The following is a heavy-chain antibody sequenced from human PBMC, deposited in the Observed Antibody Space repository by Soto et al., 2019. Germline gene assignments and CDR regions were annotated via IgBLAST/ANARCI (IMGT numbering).Heavy chain of an antibody. CDR1: GFSFTNSA. D-gene: IGHD2-15*01. CDR3: AAELYSGGGCCWFAI. V-gene: IGHV1-58*01. CDR2: VVVGSGRT. J-gene: IGHJ3*02. Sequence: SVKVSFKTSGFSFTNSAVQWVRQARGQRLEWVGWVVVGSGRTNYARNFQERVTISRDMSTSTAYMELSSLTSEDTAVYYCAAELYSGGGCCWFAIWGQGTMVTVSS.